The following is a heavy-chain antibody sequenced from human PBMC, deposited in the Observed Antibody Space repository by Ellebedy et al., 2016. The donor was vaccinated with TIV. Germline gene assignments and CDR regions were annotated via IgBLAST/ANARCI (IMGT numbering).Heavy chain of an antibody. CDR2: ISGSGGAI. V-gene: IGHV3-23*01. CDR3: AAEGNPWFYYGLDV. D-gene: IGHD3-9*01. CDR1: GFNFNNYP. J-gene: IGHJ6*02. Sequence: PGGSLRLSCAASGFNFNNYPMSWVRQAPGKGLEWVSGISGSGGAIYYTDSVKGRFTTSREDSKNTVYLQMDSLRAEDTAVYYCAAEGNPWFYYGLDVWGQGTTVTVSS.